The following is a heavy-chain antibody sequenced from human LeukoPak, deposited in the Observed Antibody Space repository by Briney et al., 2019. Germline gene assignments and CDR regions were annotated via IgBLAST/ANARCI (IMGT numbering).Heavy chain of an antibody. D-gene: IGHD1/OR15-1a*01. CDR2: IYYGGRT. J-gene: IGHJ5*01. CDR1: GGSISSYY. Sequence: SETLSLPCNVSGGSISSYYWSWIRQPPGKGLDGIGYIYYGGRTNYNPSLKSRATMSIDTAKNQFSLNLTSVTAADTAVYYCARSISGTRSKFDCWGQGTLVTVSS. CDR3: ARSISGTRSKFDC. V-gene: IGHV4-59*08.